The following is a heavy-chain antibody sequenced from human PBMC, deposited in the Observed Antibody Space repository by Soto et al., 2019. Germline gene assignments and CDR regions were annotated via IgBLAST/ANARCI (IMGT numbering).Heavy chain of an antibody. V-gene: IGHV4-34*01. CDR2: INHSGNT. J-gene: IGHJ6*02. CDR3: ASSGPAVLKGFYYPDMDV. CDR1: GGSFSGYY. Sequence: PSETLSLACSIYGGSFSGYYLSWIRQPPGKGLEWIGEINHSGNTNYNPSLKSRVTISVDTSNNQFSLKLNSVTAADTAVYYCASSGPAVLKGFYYPDMDVWGQGTTVTVS. D-gene: IGHD2-2*01.